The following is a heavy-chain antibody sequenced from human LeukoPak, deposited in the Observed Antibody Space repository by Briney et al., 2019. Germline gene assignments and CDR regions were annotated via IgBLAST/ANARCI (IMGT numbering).Heavy chain of an antibody. D-gene: IGHD6-6*01. CDR1: GYTFTSYD. J-gene: IGHJ4*02. V-gene: IGHV1-8*03. CDR2: MNPNSGNT. CDR3: ARRRRAARPASFDY. Sequence: ASVKVSCKASGYTFTSYDINWVRQATGQGLEWMGWMNPNSGNTGYAQKFQGRVTITRNTSISTAYMELSSLRSEDTAVYYCARRRRAARPASFDYWGQGTPVTVSS.